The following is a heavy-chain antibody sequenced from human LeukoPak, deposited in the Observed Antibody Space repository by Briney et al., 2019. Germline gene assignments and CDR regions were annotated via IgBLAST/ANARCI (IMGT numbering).Heavy chain of an antibody. D-gene: IGHD3-3*01. Sequence: GGSLRLSCAASGFTFSSYSMNWVRQAPGKGLEWVSSISSSSSYIYYADSVKGRFTISSDNAKNSLYLQMNSLRAEDTAVYYCARESLAIYFDYWGQGTLVTVSS. CDR1: GFTFSSYS. CDR2: ISSSSSYI. V-gene: IGHV3-21*01. J-gene: IGHJ4*02. CDR3: ARESLAIYFDY.